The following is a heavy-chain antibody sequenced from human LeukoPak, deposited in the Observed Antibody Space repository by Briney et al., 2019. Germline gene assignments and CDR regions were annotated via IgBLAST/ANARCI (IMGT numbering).Heavy chain of an antibody. J-gene: IGHJ6*02. CDR1: GFTFSSYA. Sequence: QSGGPLRLSCAASGFTFSSYAMHWVRQAPGKGLERVAVISYDGSNKYYADSVKGRFTISRDNSKNTLYLQMNSLRAEDTAVYYCARGDYGDYNVHYYYYGMDVWGQGTTVTVSS. V-gene: IGHV3-30-3*01. CDR2: ISYDGSNK. D-gene: IGHD4-17*01. CDR3: ARGDYGDYNVHYYYYGMDV.